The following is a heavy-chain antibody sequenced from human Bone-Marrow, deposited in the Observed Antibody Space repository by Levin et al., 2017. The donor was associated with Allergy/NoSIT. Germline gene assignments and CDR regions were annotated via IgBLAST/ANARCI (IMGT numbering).Heavy chain of an antibody. CDR3: TRDLTNLNPADDY. D-gene: IGHD1-1*01. V-gene: IGHV3-21*01. Sequence: AGGSLRLSCAASGFTFSTYGMNWVRQAPGKGLEWVSYISGSSSYIYYADSVKGRFTISRDNAKDSLFLQINSLRAEDTAVYYCTRDLTNLNPADDYWGQGTLVTVSS. CDR2: ISGSSSYI. CDR1: GFTFSTYG. J-gene: IGHJ4*01.